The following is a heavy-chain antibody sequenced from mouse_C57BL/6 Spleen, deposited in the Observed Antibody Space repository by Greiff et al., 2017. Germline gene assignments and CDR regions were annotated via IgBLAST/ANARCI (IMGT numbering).Heavy chain of an antibody. CDR1: GFSLTRSG. Sequence: QVQLKQSGPGLVAPSQSLSITCTVSGFSLTRSGVDWVRQPPGKGLEWLGVIWGGGSTNYNSALLSRLSICNDNSKSQVFLKMNSLQTDDTAMYYWAKRRLRYSNYYDMDDWGKGTTVTGSS. V-gene: IGHV2-9*01. CDR2: IWGGGST. CDR3: AKRRLRYSNYYDMDD. D-gene: IGHD2-5*01. J-gene: IGHJ4*01.